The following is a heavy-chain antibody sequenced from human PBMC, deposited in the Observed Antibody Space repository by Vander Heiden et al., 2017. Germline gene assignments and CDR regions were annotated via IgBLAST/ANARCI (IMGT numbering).Heavy chain of an antibody. V-gene: IGHV3-33*01. CDR1: GFTFSSYG. J-gene: IGHJ6*02. CDR2: IWYDGSNK. CDR3: ARVRQLLPGSYYGMDV. D-gene: IGHD3-10*01. Sequence: LRLSCAESGFTFSSYGMQWVRQAPGKGLEWVAVIWYDGSNKCYAASVKGRFTISRDNSKNTLYLQMNGVKSDDTAVYYFARVRQLLPGSYYGMDVWGQGTTVTVSS.